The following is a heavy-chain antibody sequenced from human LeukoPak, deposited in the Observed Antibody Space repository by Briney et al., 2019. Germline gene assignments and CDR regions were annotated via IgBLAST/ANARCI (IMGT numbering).Heavy chain of an antibody. D-gene: IGHD1-20*01. CDR3: ARGGITGIVRVVGNFDY. V-gene: IGHV4-31*03. Sequence: PSETLSLTCTVSGGSISSGGYYWSWIRQHPGKGLEWIGYIYYSGSTYYNPSLKSRVTISVDTSKNQFSLKLSSVTAADTAAYYCARGGITGIVRVVGNFDYWGQGTLVTVSS. CDR2: IYYSGST. J-gene: IGHJ4*02. CDR1: GGSISSGGYY.